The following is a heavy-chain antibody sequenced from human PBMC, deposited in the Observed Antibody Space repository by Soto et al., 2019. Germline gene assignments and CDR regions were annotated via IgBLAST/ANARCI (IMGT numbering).Heavy chain of an antibody. J-gene: IGHJ4*02. CDR3: AIDVCGGDCYSLKYFDS. D-gene: IGHD2-21*02. CDR1: GGTFTDYT. CDR2: IIPIFDIA. V-gene: IGHV1-69*04. Sequence: SVKVSCKASGGTFTDYTITWVRQAPGQGLEWMERIIPIFDIANYAQSFKGRIAISSYKSTSLAYMELSSLRSDDTFIYYCAIDVCGGDCYSLKYFDSWGQGSQVTVSS.